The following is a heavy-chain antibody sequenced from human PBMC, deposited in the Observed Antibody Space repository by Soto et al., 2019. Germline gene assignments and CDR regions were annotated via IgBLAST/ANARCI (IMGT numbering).Heavy chain of an antibody. D-gene: IGHD6-19*01. CDR2: ISAYNGNT. CDR3: ARDQSSGWHNWFDP. Sequence: ASVKVFCKASGYTFTSYGISWVRQAPGQGLEWMGWISAYNGNTNYAQKLQGRVTMTTDTSTSTAYMELRSLRSDDTAVYYCARDQSSGWHNWFDPWGQGTLVTVSS. CDR1: GYTFTSYG. V-gene: IGHV1-18*04. J-gene: IGHJ5*02.